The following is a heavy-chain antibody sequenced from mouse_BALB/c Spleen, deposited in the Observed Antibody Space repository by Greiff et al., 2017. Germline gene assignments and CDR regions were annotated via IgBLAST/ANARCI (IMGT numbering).Heavy chain of an antibody. Sequence: QVQLQQSGAELVRPGTSVKVSCKASGYAFTNYLIEWVKQRPGQGLEWIGVINPGSGGTNYNEKFKGKATLTADKSSSTAYMQLSSLTSDDSAVYFCARREIRLHAWFAYWGQGTLVTVSA. CDR1: GYAFTNYL. V-gene: IGHV1-54*03. CDR3: ARREIRLHAWFAY. J-gene: IGHJ3*01. D-gene: IGHD1-2*01. CDR2: INPGSGGT.